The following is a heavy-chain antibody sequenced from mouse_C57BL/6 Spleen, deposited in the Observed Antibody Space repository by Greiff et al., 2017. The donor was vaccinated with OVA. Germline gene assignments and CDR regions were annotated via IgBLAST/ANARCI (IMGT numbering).Heavy chain of an antibody. CDR1: GFTFSSYG. J-gene: IGHJ4*01. CDR2: ISSGGNYT. Sequence: EVKLVESGGDLVKPGGSLKLSCAASGFTFSSYGMSWVRQTPDKRLEWVATISSGGNYTNYPDSVKGRFTISRDNAKNTLYLQMSSLMSEDTAMYYCASLGRKWAMDYWGKGTSVTVSS. V-gene: IGHV5-6*02. CDR3: ASLGRKWAMDY. D-gene: IGHD4-1*01.